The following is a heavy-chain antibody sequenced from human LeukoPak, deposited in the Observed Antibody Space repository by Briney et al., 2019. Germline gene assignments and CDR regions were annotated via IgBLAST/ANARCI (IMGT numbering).Heavy chain of an antibody. CDR1: GFTFSKYG. D-gene: IGHD6-19*01. J-gene: IGHJ4*02. CDR2: IWFDEKNK. V-gene: IGHV3-33*06. Sequence: GGPVRLSCAASGFTFSKYGMHWVRQAPGKGLEWVAVIWFDEKNKYYADSVKGRFTISRDNSKNTLYLEMNSLRADDTAVYYCAKDRAVAGTDAPYYFDYWGQGTLVTVSA. CDR3: AKDRAVAGTDAPYYFDY.